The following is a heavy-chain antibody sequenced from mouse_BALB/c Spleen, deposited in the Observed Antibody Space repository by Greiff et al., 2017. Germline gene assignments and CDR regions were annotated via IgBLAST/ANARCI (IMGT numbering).Heavy chain of an antibody. D-gene: IGHD6-1*02. V-gene: IGHV5-6*01. Sequence: EVMLVESGGDLVKPGGSLKLSCAASGFTFSSYGMSWVRQTPDKRLEWVATISSGGSYTYYPDSVKGRFTISKDNAKNTLYLQMSSLKSEDTAMYYCEGQDNYRSFYAMDYWGQGTSVTVSS. J-gene: IGHJ4*01. CDR2: ISSGGSYT. CDR3: EGQDNYRSFYAMDY. CDR1: GFTFSSYG.